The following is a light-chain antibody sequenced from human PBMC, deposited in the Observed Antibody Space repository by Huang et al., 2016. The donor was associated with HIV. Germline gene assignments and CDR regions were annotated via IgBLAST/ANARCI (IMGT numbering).Light chain of an antibody. Sequence: IRMTQSPSPLSASTGDRVTITCRANQDTNKFLAWYQQRPGSVPKLLIYAASTLESGVPSRFSGNGSGTDFTLTISCLHSEDVATYYCQQYDIRPLTFGPGTRVDIK. CDR2: AAS. V-gene: IGKV1-8*01. CDR3: QQYDIRPLT. J-gene: IGKJ3*01. CDR1: QDTNKF.